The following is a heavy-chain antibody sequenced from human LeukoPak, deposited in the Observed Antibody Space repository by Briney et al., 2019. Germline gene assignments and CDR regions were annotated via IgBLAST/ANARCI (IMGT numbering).Heavy chain of an antibody. V-gene: IGHV3-15*01. CDR3: TTEYYSGYDLGGY. J-gene: IGHJ4*02. CDR2: IKSKTDGGTA. D-gene: IGHD5-12*01. Sequence: GGSLRLSCAASGFTFSSAWMSWVRQAPGKGLEWVGRIKSKTDGGTADYAAPVKGRFTISRDDSKNTLYLQMNSLKTEDTAVYYCTTEYYSGYDLGGYWGQGTLVTVSS. CDR1: GFTFSSAW.